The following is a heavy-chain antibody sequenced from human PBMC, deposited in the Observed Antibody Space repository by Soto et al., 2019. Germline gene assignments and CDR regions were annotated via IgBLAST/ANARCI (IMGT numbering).Heavy chain of an antibody. D-gene: IGHD2-2*01. J-gene: IGHJ6*03. V-gene: IGHV1-8*01. CDR3: ARGGYCSSTSCYYYMDV. Sequence: QVQLVQSGAEVKKPGASVKVSCKASGYTFTSYDINWVRQATGQGLEWMGWMNPYSGNTGYAQKFQGRVTMTRNTSISTAYMELSSLRSEDTAVYYCARGGYCSSTSCYYYMDVWGKGTTVTVSS. CDR2: MNPYSGNT. CDR1: GYTFTSYD.